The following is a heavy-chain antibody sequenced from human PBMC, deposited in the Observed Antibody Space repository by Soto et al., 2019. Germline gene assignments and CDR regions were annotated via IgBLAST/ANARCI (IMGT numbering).Heavy chain of an antibody. J-gene: IGHJ4*02. V-gene: IGHV3-21*01. CDR3: ARVPYCSGGSGYFGFAY. D-gene: IGHD2-15*01. CDR1: GFTFSSYS. CDR2: ISSSSSYI. Sequence: EVQLVESGGGLVKPGGSLRLSCAASGFTFSSYSMNWVRQAPGKGLEWVSSISSSSSYIYYADSVKGRFTISRDNANNSLYLQMNSLRAEDTAVYYCARVPYCSGGSGYFGFAYWGQGTRVTVSS.